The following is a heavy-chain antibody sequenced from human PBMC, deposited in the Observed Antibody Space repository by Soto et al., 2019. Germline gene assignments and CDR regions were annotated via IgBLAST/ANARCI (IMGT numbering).Heavy chain of an antibody. CDR1: GGSISSSSYY. CDR2: IYYSGST. V-gene: IGHV4-39*01. D-gene: IGHD3-10*01. Sequence: SETLSLTCTVSGGSISSSSYYWGWIRQPPGKGLEWIGSIYYSGSTYYNPSLKSRVTISVDTSKNQFSLKLSSVTAADTAVYYCAGGVDYYYGSGSYYHYYYYGMDVWGQGTTVTVSS. CDR3: AGGVDYYYGSGSYYHYYYYGMDV. J-gene: IGHJ6*02.